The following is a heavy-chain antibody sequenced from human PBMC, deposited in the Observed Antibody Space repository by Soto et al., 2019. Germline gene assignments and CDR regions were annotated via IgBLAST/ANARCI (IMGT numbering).Heavy chain of an antibody. J-gene: IGHJ3*02. Sequence: QVQLQESGPGLLKPSQTLSLTCTVSGGSITSDGFYWTWIRQRPGKGLEWIAYLYYTGSTFYNPSLKSRLTISLDKSANRFSLKMTSVTAADTAIYFCASGPFHIWGQVTMVVVSS. V-gene: IGHV4-31*03. CDR1: GGSITSDGFY. CDR3: ASGPFHI. CDR2: LYYTGST.